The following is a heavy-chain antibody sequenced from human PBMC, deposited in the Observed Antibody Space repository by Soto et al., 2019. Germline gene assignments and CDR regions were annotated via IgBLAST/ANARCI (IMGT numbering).Heavy chain of an antibody. J-gene: IGHJ3*02. CDR3: ARLQVTYYYDSSGYYQSLVAFDI. D-gene: IGHD3-22*01. V-gene: IGHV4-59*12. CDR2: IYYSGST. CDR1: GGSISSDY. Sequence: SETLSLTCTVSGGSISSDYWSWIRQPPGKGLEWIGYIYYSGSTYYNPSLKSRVTISVDTSKNQFSLKLSSVTAADTAVYYCARLQVTYYYDSSGYYQSLVAFDIWGQGTMVTVS.